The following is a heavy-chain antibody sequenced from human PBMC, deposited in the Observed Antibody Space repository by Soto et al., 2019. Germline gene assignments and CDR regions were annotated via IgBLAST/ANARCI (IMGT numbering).Heavy chain of an antibody. J-gene: IGHJ6*02. D-gene: IGHD6-13*01. V-gene: IGHV4-59*01. CDR2: IYYSGST. Sequence: SETLSLTCTVSGGSISSYYWSWIRQPPGKGLEWIGYIYYSGSTNYNPSLKSRVTISVDTSKNQFSLKLSSVTAADTAVYYCARRRLNIAEDGTSTYYGMDVWGQAITVNVS. CDR3: ARRRLNIAEDGTSTYYGMDV. CDR1: GGSISSYY.